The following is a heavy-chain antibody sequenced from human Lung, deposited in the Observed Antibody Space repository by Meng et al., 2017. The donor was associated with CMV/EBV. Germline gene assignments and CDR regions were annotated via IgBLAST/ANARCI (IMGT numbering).Heavy chain of an antibody. V-gene: IGHV1-2*02. Sequence: ASXXVSCKSSGYTFTGYYMHWVRQAPGQGLEWMGWIDPNSGGTNYAQKFQGRVTMTRDTSINTAYMELSRLRSDDTAVYYCSRDLVTIFGVVGTFSYWGQGTLVTVSS. J-gene: IGHJ4*02. CDR3: SRDLVTIFGVVGTFSY. CDR2: IDPNSGGT. CDR1: GYTFTGYY. D-gene: IGHD3-3*01.